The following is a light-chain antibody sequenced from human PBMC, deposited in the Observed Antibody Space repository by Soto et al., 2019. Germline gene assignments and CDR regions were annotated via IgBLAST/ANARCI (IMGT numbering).Light chain of an antibody. CDR1: SSNIGAGYD. Sequence: QSVLTQPPSVSGAPGQRVTISCTGRSSNIGAGYDVHWYQQLPGRAPKLLIYGNNNRPSGVPDRFSGSTSGTSPSLTITGLQAEDEADYYCQSYDSSLGVFGTGTKLTVL. CDR3: QSYDSSLGV. J-gene: IGLJ1*01. CDR2: GNN. V-gene: IGLV1-40*01.